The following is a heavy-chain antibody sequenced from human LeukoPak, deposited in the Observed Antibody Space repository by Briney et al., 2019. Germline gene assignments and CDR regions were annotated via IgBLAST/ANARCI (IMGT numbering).Heavy chain of an antibody. J-gene: IGHJ4*02. D-gene: IGHD3-22*01. V-gene: IGHV3-23*01. CDR2: ISGSGDNT. Sequence: GGSLRLSCAASGFTFSSYAMSWVRQAPGKGLEWVSGISGSGDNTYYADSVKGRFTISRDNSKNTLYLQMNSLRAEDTAVYYCAKSAHYYDSSGSEVFDYWGQGTLVTVSS. CDR3: AKSAHYYDSSGSEVFDY. CDR1: GFTFSSYA.